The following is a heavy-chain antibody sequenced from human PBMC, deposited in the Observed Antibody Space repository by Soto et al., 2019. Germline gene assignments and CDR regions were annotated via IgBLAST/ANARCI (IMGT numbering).Heavy chain of an antibody. V-gene: IGHV4-31*03. J-gene: IGHJ4*02. Sequence: PSETLSLTCTVSGGSISSGSYYWRWIRQHPEKGLERMGYIYYSGTTDYNPSLKSRVTITLDTSTNQFSPKLSSVTAADTAVYYRVRDDPTVTYRYFDYWGQGSLLTGSS. D-gene: IGHD4-17*01. CDR2: IYYSGTT. CDR1: GGSISSGSYY. CDR3: VRDDPTVTYRYFDY.